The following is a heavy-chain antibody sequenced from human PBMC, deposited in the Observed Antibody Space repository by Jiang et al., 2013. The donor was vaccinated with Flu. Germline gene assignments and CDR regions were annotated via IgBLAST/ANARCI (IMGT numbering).Heavy chain of an antibody. CDR1: GFTFEKDS. CDR2: ISSNGGNI. J-gene: IGHJ6*02. CDR3: ARMGACFRDRPPIWNV. D-gene: IGHD2-8*01. Sequence: VQLVESGGGLVQPGGSLRLSCSASGFTFEKDSMHWVRQAPGKGLEYVSVISSNGGNIYYAGSVRGRFTISRDNSKNMVFLQMNRLRPEDTAVYYCARMGACFRDRPPIWNVWGQGDHGHRLL. V-gene: IGHV3-64*04.